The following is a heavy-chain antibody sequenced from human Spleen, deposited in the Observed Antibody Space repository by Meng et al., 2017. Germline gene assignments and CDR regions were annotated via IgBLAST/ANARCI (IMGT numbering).Heavy chain of an antibody. J-gene: IGHJ4*02. CDR3: ARDGEDCGGGSCCSYSPRDY. Sequence: GESLKISCAASGFTFSAYWMHWVRQAPGKGLVWVSRIDPDGSTTTYADSVKGRFTISRDNAKNTLYLQMNSLRAEDTALYYCARDGEDCGGGSCCSYSPRDYWGQGTLVTVSS. V-gene: IGHV3-74*01. D-gene: IGHD2-15*01. CDR2: IDPDGSTT. CDR1: GFTFSAYW.